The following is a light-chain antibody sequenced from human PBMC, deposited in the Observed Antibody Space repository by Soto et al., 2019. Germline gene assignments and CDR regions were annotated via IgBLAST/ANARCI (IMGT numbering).Light chain of an antibody. V-gene: IGLV1-44*01. CDR1: ISNIGKDT. Sequence: QSVLTQPPSVSGTPGLRVNISCSGGISNIGKDTVNWYQQLPGTAPKLLMFNDDKRPSGVPDRFSGSRSGTSASLAISGLQSDAEPVYFCSTWDDSLNGWVFGGGTKVTVL. CDR2: NDD. CDR3: STWDDSLNGWV. J-gene: IGLJ3*02.